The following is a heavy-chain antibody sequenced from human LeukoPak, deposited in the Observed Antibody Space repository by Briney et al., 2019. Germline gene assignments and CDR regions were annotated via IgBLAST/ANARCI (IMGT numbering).Heavy chain of an antibody. J-gene: IGHJ3*01. V-gene: IGHV4-39*02. CDR3: ERVSRWGYRGYENVFDL. D-gene: IGHD5-12*01. CDR2: ICYSVST. Sequence: SETLSLTCSASGVSVSNSTYYWDWIRQPPGKGLEWIGNICYSVSTYYNPSLRSRVTMSVDTSKHDFALRLSSVTAADTAIYLCERVSRWGYRGYENVFDLWGQGTMVSVSS. CDR1: GVSVSNSTYY.